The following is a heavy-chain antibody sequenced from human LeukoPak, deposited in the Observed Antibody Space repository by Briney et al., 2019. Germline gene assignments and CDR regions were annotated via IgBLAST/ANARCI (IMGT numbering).Heavy chain of an antibody. J-gene: IGHJ3*02. V-gene: IGHV4-59*01. CDR3: ARAPADAFDI. Sequence: PSETLSLTCTVSGGSISSYCWSWIRQPPGKGLEWIGYIYYSGSTNYNPSLKSRVTISVDTSKNQFSLKLSSVTAADTAVYYCARAPADAFDIWGQGTMVTVSS. CDR1: GGSISSYC. CDR2: IYYSGST.